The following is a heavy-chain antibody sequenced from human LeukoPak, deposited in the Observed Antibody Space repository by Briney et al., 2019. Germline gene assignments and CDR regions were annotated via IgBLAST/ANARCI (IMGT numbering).Heavy chain of an antibody. J-gene: IGHJ5*02. Sequence: ASVKVSCKASGYTFTTYDINWVRQATGQVLGWMGWMNPNSGNTGYTQKFQGRVTMTRNTSISTAYMELSSLRSEDTAVYYCARGRGSGHKENWFDPWGQGTLVTVSS. CDR1: GYTFTTYD. CDR3: ARGRGSGHKENWFDP. V-gene: IGHV1-8*01. CDR2: MNPNSGNT. D-gene: IGHD6-19*01.